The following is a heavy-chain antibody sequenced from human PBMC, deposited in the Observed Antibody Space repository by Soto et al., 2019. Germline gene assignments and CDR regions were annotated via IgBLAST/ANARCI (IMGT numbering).Heavy chain of an antibody. J-gene: IGHJ4*02. CDR1: GYNFASNH. Sequence: QGQLVQSGAEGREPGPSVKVSCKASGYNFASNHITWVRKPPGQGLEWMGIINPRDDSTSYAQKFRGRVTVTRDTPTSTVYMELSGLTSEDTAVYYCARDRFGSWTFDYWGQGTLVTVSS. D-gene: IGHD6-13*01. CDR3: ARDRFGSWTFDY. V-gene: IGHV1-46*01. CDR2: INPRDDST.